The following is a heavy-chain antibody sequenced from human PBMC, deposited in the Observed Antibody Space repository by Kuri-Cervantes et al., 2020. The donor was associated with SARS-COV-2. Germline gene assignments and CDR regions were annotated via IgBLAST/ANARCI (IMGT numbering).Heavy chain of an antibody. CDR3: ARDSMTTRDFDY. D-gene: IGHD4-11*01. CDR2: LTNDGSDA. CDR1: GFTFSSYW. J-gene: IGHJ4*02. V-gene: IGHV3-74*01. Sequence: GGSRRLSCVASGFTFSSYWMHWVRQDPGKGLVWFSRLTNDGSDAIFADSVKGRFTISSDNPKNMLYLYMHSLRADDTAVYYCARDSMTTRDFDYWGQGTLVTVSS.